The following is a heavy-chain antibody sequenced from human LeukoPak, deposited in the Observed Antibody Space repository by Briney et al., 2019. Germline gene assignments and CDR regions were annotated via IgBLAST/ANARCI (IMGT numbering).Heavy chain of an antibody. CDR3: AREAGSYDSSGYYSLYYSFDY. J-gene: IGHJ4*02. V-gene: IGHV4-34*01. CDR1: GGSFSGYY. CDR2: INHSGST. D-gene: IGHD3-22*01. Sequence: SETLSLTCAVYGGSFSGYYWSWIRQPPGKGLEWIGEINHSGSTNYNPSLKSRVTMSVDTSKNQFSLKLTSVTAADTAVYYCAREAGSYDSSGYYSLYYSFDYWGQGTLVTVSS.